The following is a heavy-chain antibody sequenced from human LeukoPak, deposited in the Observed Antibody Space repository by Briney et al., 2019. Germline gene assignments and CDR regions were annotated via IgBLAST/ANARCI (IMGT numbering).Heavy chain of an antibody. CDR3: ARVVLRELRINTTTYYYYMDV. CDR1: GYTFTGYY. V-gene: IGHV1-46*01. D-gene: IGHD1-26*01. Sequence: ASVKVSCKASGYTFTGYYMHWVRQAPGQGLEWMGIINPSGGSTSYAQKFQGRVTMTRDMSTSTAYMELRSLRSDDTAVYYCARVVLRELRINTTTYYYYMDVWGKGTTVTVSS. CDR2: INPSGGST. J-gene: IGHJ6*03.